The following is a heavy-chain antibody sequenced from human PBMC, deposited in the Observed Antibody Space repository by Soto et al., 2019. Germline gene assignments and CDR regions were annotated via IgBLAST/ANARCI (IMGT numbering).Heavy chain of an antibody. V-gene: IGHV3-48*03. Sequence: PGGSLRLSCAASGFTFSSYEMNWVRQAPGKGLEWVSYISSSGSAIYYADSVKGRFTISRDNAKNSLYLQMNSLRAEDTAVYYCARDHRRKDDYYFDYWGQGTLVTVSS. D-gene: IGHD2-15*01. CDR2: ISSSGSAI. J-gene: IGHJ4*02. CDR3: ARDHRRKDDYYFDY. CDR1: GFTFSSYE.